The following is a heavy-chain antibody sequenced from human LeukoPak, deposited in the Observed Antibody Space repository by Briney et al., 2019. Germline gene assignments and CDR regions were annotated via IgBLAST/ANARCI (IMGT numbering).Heavy chain of an antibody. CDR2: IYYSGRT. J-gene: IGHJ3*02. Sequence: SETLSLTCTVSGGSIMVAAYSWGWIRHPPGKGLEGIGYIYYSGRTYYNPSLKSRVTISLDRSKHQFSLKLSSVTAADTAVYFCARGYGDNSGAFDIWGQGTLVTVSS. CDR1: GGSIMVAAYS. V-gene: IGHV4-30-2*01. CDR3: ARGYGDNSGAFDI. D-gene: IGHD4-23*01.